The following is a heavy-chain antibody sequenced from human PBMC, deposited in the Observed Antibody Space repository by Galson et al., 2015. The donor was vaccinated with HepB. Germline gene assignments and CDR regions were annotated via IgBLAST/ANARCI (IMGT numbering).Heavy chain of an antibody. V-gene: IGHV3-30-3*01. J-gene: IGHJ4*02. CDR1: GFTFSNYA. D-gene: IGHD6-19*01. Sequence: LRLSCAVSGFTFSNYAMHWVRQAPGKGLEWVSLISYDGSNKYNADSVKGRFTISRDNSKNTLYLQMNSLRAEDTAVYYCARDHGSLAVAGSPPFDYWGQGTLVTVSS. CDR2: ISYDGSNK. CDR3: ARDHGSLAVAGSPPFDY.